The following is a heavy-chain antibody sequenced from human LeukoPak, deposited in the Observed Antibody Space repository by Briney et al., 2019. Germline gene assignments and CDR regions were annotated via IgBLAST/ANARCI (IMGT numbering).Heavy chain of an antibody. J-gene: IGHJ4*02. CDR2: ISGSGGGT. V-gene: IGHV3-23*01. D-gene: IGHD1-26*01. CDR3: AKARATTTTFDY. CDR1: GFTFSTYA. Sequence: GGPLRLSCAVSGFTFSTYAMSWVRQAPGKGLEWDSLISGSGGGTYYANSGKGRFTISRDNYKNPQYLQMDSLRTEDTAVYYCAKARATTTTFDYWGQGTLITVSS.